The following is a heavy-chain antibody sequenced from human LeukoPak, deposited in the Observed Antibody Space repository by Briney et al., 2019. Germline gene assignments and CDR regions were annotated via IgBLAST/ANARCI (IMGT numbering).Heavy chain of an antibody. V-gene: IGHV1-58*01. CDR2: IVVGSGNT. D-gene: IGHD4-17*01. Sequence: SVKVSCKASGFTFTSSAVQWMRQARGQRLEWIGWIVVGSGNTNYAQKFQERVTITRDMSTSTAYMELSSLRSEDTAVYYCAADRRYGDLDWFDPWGQGALVTVSS. CDR1: GFTFTSSA. CDR3: AADRRYGDLDWFDP. J-gene: IGHJ5*02.